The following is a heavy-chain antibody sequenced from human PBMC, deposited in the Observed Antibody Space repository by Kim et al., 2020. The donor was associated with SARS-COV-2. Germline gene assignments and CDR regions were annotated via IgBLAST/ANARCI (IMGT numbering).Heavy chain of an antibody. V-gene: IGHV4-34*01. Sequence: SETLSLTCAVYGGSFSGYYWSWIRQPPGKGLEWIGEINHSGSTNYNPSLKSRVTISVDTSKNQFSLKLSSVTAADTAVYYCARVTGANRRVGATRGAFDIWGQGTMVTVSS. J-gene: IGHJ3*02. CDR2: INHSGST. D-gene: IGHD1-26*01. CDR3: ARVTGANRRVGATRGAFDI. CDR1: GGSFSGYY.